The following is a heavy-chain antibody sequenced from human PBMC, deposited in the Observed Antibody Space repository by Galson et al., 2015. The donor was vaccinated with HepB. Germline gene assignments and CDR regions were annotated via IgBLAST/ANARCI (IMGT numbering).Heavy chain of an antibody. CDR2: ISGSDGST. J-gene: IGHJ4*02. V-gene: IGHV3-23*01. CDR1: GFTFSSYA. D-gene: IGHD2-2*01. CDR3: AKGYVFFDY. Sequence: SLRLSCAASGFTFSSYAMNWVRQAPGKGLEWVSGISGSDGSTYYADSVKGRFTISRDNSKNTLYLQMNSLRAEDTAIYYCAKGYVFFDYWGQGTLVTVSS.